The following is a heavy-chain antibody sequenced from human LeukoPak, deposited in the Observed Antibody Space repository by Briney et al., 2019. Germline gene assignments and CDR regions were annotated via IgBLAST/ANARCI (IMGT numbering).Heavy chain of an antibody. CDR2: IYYSGHT. CDR3: ARGPYSYDSSGAFDI. V-gene: IGHV4-39*07. D-gene: IGHD3-22*01. Sequence: SETLSLTCTVSGGSISSSSYYWGWIRQPPGKGLEWIGSIYYSGHTYYNPSLKSRVTISLDTSKNQFSLKLTSVTAADTAVYFCARGPYSYDSSGAFDIWGQGTMVTVSS. CDR1: GGSISSSSYY. J-gene: IGHJ3*02.